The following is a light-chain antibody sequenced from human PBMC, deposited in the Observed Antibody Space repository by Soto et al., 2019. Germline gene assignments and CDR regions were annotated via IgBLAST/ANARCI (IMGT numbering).Light chain of an antibody. CDR3: QQYYSYLIT. CDR2: AAS. J-gene: IGKJ5*01. Sequence: IQMTQSPSTLSASVGDRVTITCRASQSISSYLAWYQQKPGKAPKLLIYAASTLQSGVPSRFSGSGSGTDFTLTISCLQSEDFATYYCQQYYSYLITFGQGTRLEIK. CDR1: QSISSY. V-gene: IGKV1-8*01.